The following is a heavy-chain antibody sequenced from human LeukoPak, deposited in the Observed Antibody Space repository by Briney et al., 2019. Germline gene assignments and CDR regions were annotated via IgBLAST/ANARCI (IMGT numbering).Heavy chain of an antibody. V-gene: IGHV3-11*05. Sequence: PGGSLRLSCAASGFTFSDYYMSWLRQAPGKGLEWVSYISSSSSYTNYADSVKGRFTISRDNAKNSLYLQMNSLRAEDTAVYYCARAGHAGQQLKTWGQGTLVTVSS. CDR3: ARAGHAGQQLKT. D-gene: IGHD6-13*01. CDR1: GFTFSDYY. CDR2: ISSSSSYT. J-gene: IGHJ5*02.